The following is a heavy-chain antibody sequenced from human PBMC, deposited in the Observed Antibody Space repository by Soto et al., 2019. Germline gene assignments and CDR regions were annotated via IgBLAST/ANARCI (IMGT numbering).Heavy chain of an antibody. CDR2: ISGSGGST. CDR3: AKGLHYDFWSGSDY. J-gene: IGHJ4*02. Sequence: PGGSLRLSCAASGFTFSSYAMSWVRQAPGKGLEWVSAISGSGGSTYYADSVKGRFTISRDNSKNTLYLQMNSLRAEDTAVYYCAKGLHYDFWSGSDYWGQGTLVTVSS. D-gene: IGHD3-3*01. V-gene: IGHV3-23*01. CDR1: GFTFSSYA.